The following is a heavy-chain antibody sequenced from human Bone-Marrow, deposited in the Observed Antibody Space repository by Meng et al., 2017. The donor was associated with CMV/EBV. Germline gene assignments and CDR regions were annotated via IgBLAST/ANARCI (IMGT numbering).Heavy chain of an antibody. Sequence: GGSPRLSCAVSGFTFSSYEMNSVRQAPGKGLEWVSYISSSGSTIYYADSVKGRFTISRDNAKNSLYLQMNSLRAEDTAVSYRARGPVGSSWYVSYWGQGTGVTGSS. CDR1: GFTFSSYE. CDR2: ISSSGSTI. CDR3: ARGPVGSSWYVSY. D-gene: IGHD6-13*01. V-gene: IGHV3-48*03. J-gene: IGHJ4*02.